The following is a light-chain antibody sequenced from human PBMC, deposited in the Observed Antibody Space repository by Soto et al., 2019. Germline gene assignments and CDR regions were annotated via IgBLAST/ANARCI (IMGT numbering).Light chain of an antibody. CDR3: QQYNNWLT. Sequence: EVVMTQSPATLSVSPGERVTLSCRSSQSVADNLAWFQQKPGQGPRLLIYGASTRATGIPARFSGSGSGTEFTLTISSLQSEDFAVYYCQQYNNWLTFGGGTKVDI. CDR1: QSVADN. J-gene: IGKJ4*01. V-gene: IGKV3-15*01. CDR2: GAS.